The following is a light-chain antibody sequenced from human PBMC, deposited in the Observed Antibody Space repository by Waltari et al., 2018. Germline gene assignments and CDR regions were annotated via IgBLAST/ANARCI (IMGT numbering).Light chain of an antibody. V-gene: IGLV1-44*01. CDR2: SND. CDR1: NYNIGSGP. CDR3: ATWDGRVNGVL. J-gene: IGLJ2*01. Sequence: QSVLTQAPSVSGTPGQRVTISCSGTNYNIGSGPVNWYQQVPGMSPKLLTYSNDQRHSGVPDRFSGSKSGASASLAISGLQSEDEGDYYCATWDGRVNGVLFGGGTKVTVL.